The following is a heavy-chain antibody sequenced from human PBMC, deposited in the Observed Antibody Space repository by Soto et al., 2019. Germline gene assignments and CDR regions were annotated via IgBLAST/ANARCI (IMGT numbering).Heavy chain of an antibody. D-gene: IGHD1-26*01. CDR1: GFTFSSYA. J-gene: IGHJ6*03. Sequence: GGSLRLSCAASGFTFSSYAMSWVRQAPGKGLEWVSAISGSGGSTYYADSVKGRFTISSDNSKNTLYLQMNSLRAEDTAVYYCARGAREIRYYYYMDVWGKGTTVTVSS. CDR3: ARGAREIRYYYYMDV. V-gene: IGHV3-23*01. CDR2: ISGSGGST.